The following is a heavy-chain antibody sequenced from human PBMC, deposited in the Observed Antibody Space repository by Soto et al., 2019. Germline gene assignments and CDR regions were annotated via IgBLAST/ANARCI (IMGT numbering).Heavy chain of an antibody. Sequence: EVQLVESGGGLVQPGGSLRLSCAASRFFFSGYWMSWVHQAPGKGLEWVANMDQDGSEKYYADSVKGRFTISRDNAKNTLYLQMNSLRADDTAVYYCVRDLGRLQLHEYWGQGTLVTVSS. V-gene: IGHV3-7*05. J-gene: IGHJ4*02. CDR2: MDQDGSEK. CDR1: RFFFSGYW. D-gene: IGHD6-25*01. CDR3: VRDLGRLQLHEY.